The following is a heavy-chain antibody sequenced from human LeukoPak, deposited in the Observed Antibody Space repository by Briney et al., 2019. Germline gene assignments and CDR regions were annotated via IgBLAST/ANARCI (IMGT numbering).Heavy chain of an antibody. Sequence: GGSLRLSCAASGFTFTIYAMSWVRQAPGKGLEWVSGIGAGGGSTNYADSVKGRFIISRDNSKNTLYLQMNSLRAEDTAVYYCAKPNSGWYNFDYWGQGTLVTVSS. CDR3: AKPNSGWYNFDY. CDR2: IGAGGGST. V-gene: IGHV3-23*01. J-gene: IGHJ4*02. CDR1: GFTFTIYA. D-gene: IGHD6-19*01.